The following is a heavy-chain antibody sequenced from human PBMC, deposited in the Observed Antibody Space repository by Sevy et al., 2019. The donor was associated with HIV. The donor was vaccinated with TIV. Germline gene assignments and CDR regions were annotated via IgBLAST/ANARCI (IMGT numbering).Heavy chain of an antibody. CDR3: ARGGRECTNGVCYPSDY. J-gene: IGHJ4*02. V-gene: IGHV4-4*07. CDR1: GGSISSYY. Sequence: SETLSLTCTVSGGSISSYYWSWIRQPAGKGLEWIGRIYTSGSTNYNPSLKSRVTMSVDTSKNQFSLKLSSVPAADTAVYYCARGGRECTNGVCYPSDYWGQGTLVTVSS. CDR2: IYTSGST. D-gene: IGHD2-8*01.